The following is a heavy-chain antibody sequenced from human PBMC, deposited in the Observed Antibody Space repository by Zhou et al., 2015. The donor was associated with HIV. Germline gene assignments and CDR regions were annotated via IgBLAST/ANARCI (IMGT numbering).Heavy chain of an antibody. CDR3: ARDRGAARPEWRYFDL. J-gene: IGHJ2*01. CDR1: GYTFTGYY. CDR2: IIPVFGTA. D-gene: IGHD6-6*01. Sequence: QVQLVQSGAEVKKPGASVKVSCKASGYTFTGYYLHWVRQAPGQGLEWMGGIIPVFGTAKYAQKFQGRVSITADRSTSIAYMDLRSLRSDDTAVYYCARDRGAARPEWRYFDLWGRGTLVTVSS. V-gene: IGHV1-69*06.